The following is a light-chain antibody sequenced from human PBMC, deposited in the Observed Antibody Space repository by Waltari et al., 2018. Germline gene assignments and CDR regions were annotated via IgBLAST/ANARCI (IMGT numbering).Light chain of an antibody. J-gene: IGKJ4*01. V-gene: IGKV2D-29*01. CDR3: IQSLQRPYT. CDR2: EVS. Sequence: EIVMTQTPVSLSVTPGQPASLACKSSESLLFSDGKTYFQWYLQKPGQPPQLLIYEVSNLFSGVPDRFSGSGSGTDFTLNISRVEAEDVGVYYCIQSLQRPYTFGGGTKVEIK. CDR1: ESLLFSDGKTY.